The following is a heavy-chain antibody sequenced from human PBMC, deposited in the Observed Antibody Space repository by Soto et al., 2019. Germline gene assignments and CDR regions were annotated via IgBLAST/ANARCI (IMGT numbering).Heavy chain of an antibody. CDR3: AHEDGYSRFDY. CDR1: GFSLSTSGVG. CDR2: IYWDDDK. J-gene: IGHJ4*02. D-gene: IGHD5-18*01. Sequence: QITLKESGPPLVKPTQTLTLTCTFSGFSLSTSGVGVGWIRQPPGKALEWLALIYWDDDKRYSPSLKSRLTITKDTSKNHVVLTMTNRDPVDTARYHCAHEDGYSRFDYWGQGTLVTVSS. V-gene: IGHV2-5*02.